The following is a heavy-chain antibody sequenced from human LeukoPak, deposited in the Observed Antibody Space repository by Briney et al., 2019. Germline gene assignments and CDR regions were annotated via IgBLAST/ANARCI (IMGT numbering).Heavy chain of an antibody. J-gene: IGHJ4*02. D-gene: IGHD2-8*01. CDR2: IIPNSGGT. Sequence: ASVKVSCKASGYTFSDYYLHWVRQAPGQGLEWMGYIIPNSGGTTYAQKFQGRVTMTRDTSISAAYLDLSGLRSDDTAVYYCSTEDKYCTTSTCGDSWGQGTLVTVSS. V-gene: IGHV1-2*02. CDR3: STEDKYCTTSTCGDS. CDR1: GYTFSDYY.